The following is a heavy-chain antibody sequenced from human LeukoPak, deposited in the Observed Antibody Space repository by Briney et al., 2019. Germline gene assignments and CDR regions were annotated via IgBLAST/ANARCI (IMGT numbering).Heavy chain of an antibody. Sequence: ASVKVSCKASGYTFTSYGISWVRQAPGQGLEWMGRISTYNGNTNYAQKLHGRVTMTTDTSTSTAYMELRSLRSDDTAVYYCARTYTSSWYSVSWFDPWGQGTLVTVSS. J-gene: IGHJ5*02. D-gene: IGHD2-15*01. CDR2: ISTYNGNT. CDR1: GYTFTSYG. CDR3: ARTYTSSWYSVSWFDP. V-gene: IGHV1-18*01.